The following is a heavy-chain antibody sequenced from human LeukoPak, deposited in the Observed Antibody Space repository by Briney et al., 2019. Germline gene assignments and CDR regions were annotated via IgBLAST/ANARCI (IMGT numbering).Heavy chain of an antibody. CDR2: IKSKTDGGTT. V-gene: IGHV3-15*01. Sequence: PGGSLRLSCAASGFTFSNAWMSWVRQAPGKGLEWVGRIKSKTDGGTTDYAAPVKGRFTISRDDSKNTLYLQMNSLKTEDTAVYYCTTDTSIELELPIDYWGQGTLVTVSS. CDR1: GFTFSNAW. D-gene: IGHD1-7*01. CDR3: TTDTSIELELPIDY. J-gene: IGHJ4*02.